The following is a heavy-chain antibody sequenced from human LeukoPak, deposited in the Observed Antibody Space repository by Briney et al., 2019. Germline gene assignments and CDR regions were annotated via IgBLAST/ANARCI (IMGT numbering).Heavy chain of an antibody. D-gene: IGHD7-27*01. CDR3: ATGQSPDTFDY. CDR1: GGSISSGGYY. J-gene: IGHJ4*02. CDR2: FYYSGST. V-gene: IGHV4-31*03. Sequence: SQTLSLTCTVSGGSISSGGYYWSWIRQHPGKGLEWIGSFYYSGSTYYNPSLKSRVTISVDTPKNQFSLKLSSVTAADAAVYYCATGQSPDTFDYWGQGTLVTVSS.